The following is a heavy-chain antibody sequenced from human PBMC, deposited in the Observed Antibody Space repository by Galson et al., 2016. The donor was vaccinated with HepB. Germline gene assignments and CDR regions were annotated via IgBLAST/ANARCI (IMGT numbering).Heavy chain of an antibody. J-gene: IGHJ4*02. Sequence: SLRLSCAASGFTFSSYSMNWVRQAPGKGLEWVSYISSSSSTIYYADSVKGRFTISRDNAKNSLYLQMNSLRDEDTAVYYCSSAAYHYGSNGYYFAYWGQGTLVTVSS. CDR1: GFTFSSYS. V-gene: IGHV3-48*02. D-gene: IGHD3-22*01. CDR2: ISSSSSTI. CDR3: SSAAYHYGSNGYYFAY.